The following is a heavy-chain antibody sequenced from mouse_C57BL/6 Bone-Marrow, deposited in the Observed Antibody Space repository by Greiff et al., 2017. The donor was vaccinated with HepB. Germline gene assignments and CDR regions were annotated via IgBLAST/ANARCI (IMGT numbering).Heavy chain of an antibody. CDR3: TRGGSYGSRYYYAMDY. V-gene: IGHV1-5*01. Sequence: VQLQQSGTVLARPGASVKMSCKTSGYTFTSYWMHWVNQRPGQGLEWIGAIYPGNSDTSYNQKFKGKAKLTAVTSASTAYMELSSLTNEDSAVYYCTRGGSYGSRYYYAMDYWGQGTSVTVSS. D-gene: IGHD1-1*01. CDR2: IYPGNSDT. CDR1: GYTFTSYW. J-gene: IGHJ4*01.